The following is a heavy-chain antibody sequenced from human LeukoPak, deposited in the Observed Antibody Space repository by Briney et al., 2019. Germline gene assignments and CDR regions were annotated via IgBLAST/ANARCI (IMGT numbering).Heavy chain of an antibody. Sequence: PSETLSLTCAVSGGSITRSNWWSWVCQSPGKGLEWIGEVYDNGSTNYNPSLKSRVTISVDKSKNQFSLKLTSVTAADTAVYYCASPRADRSTWYAVDYWGQGTLVTVSS. CDR1: GGSITRSNW. CDR2: VYDNGST. CDR3: ASPRADRSTWYAVDY. J-gene: IGHJ4*02. V-gene: IGHV4-4*02. D-gene: IGHD2/OR15-2a*01.